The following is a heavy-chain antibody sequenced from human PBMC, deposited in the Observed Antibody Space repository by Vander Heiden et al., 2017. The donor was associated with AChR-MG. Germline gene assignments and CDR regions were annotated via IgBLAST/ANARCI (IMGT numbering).Heavy chain of an antibody. J-gene: IGHJ4*02. CDR2: INHSGST. D-gene: IGHD2-2*01. Sequence: QVQLQQWGAGLLKPSETLSLTCAVYGGSFSGYYWSWIRQPPGKGLEWIGEINHSGSTNYNPSLKSRVTISVDTSKNQFSLKLSSVTAADTAVYYCARISRGPVVVPAATWAHPFDYWGQGTLVTVSS. V-gene: IGHV4-34*01. CDR1: GGSFSGYY. CDR3: ARISRGPVVVPAATWAHPFDY.